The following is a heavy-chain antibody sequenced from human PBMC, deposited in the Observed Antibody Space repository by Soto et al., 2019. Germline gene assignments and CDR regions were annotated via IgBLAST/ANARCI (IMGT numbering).Heavy chain of an antibody. CDR1: GYTFTSYD. CDR3: AREEREYSGYDWDWFDP. Sequence: ASVKVSCKASGYTFTSYDISWVRQAPGQGLEWMGWISAYNGNTNYAQKLQGRVTMTTDTSTSTAYMELRSLRSDDTAVYYCAREEREYSGYDWDWFDPWGQGTLVTVSS. J-gene: IGHJ5*02. V-gene: IGHV1-18*01. D-gene: IGHD5-12*01. CDR2: ISAYNGNT.